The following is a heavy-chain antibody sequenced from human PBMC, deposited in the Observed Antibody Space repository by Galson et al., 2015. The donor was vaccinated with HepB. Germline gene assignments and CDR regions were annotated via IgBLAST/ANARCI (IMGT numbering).Heavy chain of an antibody. D-gene: IGHD3-10*01. V-gene: IGHV3-23*01. CDR3: AKGSTGHRPYHFDY. J-gene: IGHJ4*02. Sequence: SLRLSCAASEFAFSSCAMTWVRQAPGKGLEWVSAINGPGTNTWYADSVRGRFTISRDNSKNTLSLQMNGLRADDTAVYYCAKGSTGHRPYHFDYWGQGTPVAVSS. CDR1: EFAFSSCA. CDR2: INGPGTNT.